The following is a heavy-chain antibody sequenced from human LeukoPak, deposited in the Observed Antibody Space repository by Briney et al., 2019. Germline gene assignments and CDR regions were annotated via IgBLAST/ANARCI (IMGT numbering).Heavy chain of an antibody. CDR1: GGTFSSYA. CDR3: ARTDPWGYSGYDPSRSYYYYGMDV. D-gene: IGHD5-12*01. J-gene: IGHJ6*02. CDR2: INPIFGIA. V-gene: IGHV1-69*04. Sequence: ASVKVSCKASGGTFSSYAISWVRRAPGQGLEWMGRINPIFGIANYAQKFQGRVTITADKSTSTAYMELSSLRSEDTAVYYCARTDPWGYSGYDPSRSYYYYGMDVWGQGTTVTVSS.